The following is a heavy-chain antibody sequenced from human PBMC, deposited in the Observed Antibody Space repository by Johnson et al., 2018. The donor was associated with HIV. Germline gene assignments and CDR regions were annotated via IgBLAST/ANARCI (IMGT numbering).Heavy chain of an antibody. CDR2: INHDVSAI. Sequence: VQLVESGGDLVQPGGSLRLSCIGSGFTFSHNWMSWVRQAPGKGPEWVANINHDVSAIHYVDSVKGRFTISRDNSKNTLYLQKNSLRAEDTAVYYCARRRSYSSSWEPPDDAFDIWGQGTMVTVSS. CDR3: ARRRSYSSSWEPPDDAFDI. V-gene: IGHV3-7*03. D-gene: IGHD6-13*01. J-gene: IGHJ3*02. CDR1: GFTFSHNW.